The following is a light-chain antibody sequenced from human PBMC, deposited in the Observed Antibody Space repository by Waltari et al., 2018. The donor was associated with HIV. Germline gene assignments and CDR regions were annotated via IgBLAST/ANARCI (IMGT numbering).Light chain of an antibody. Sequence: SYELTQPPSVSVSPGQTASITCSGAKLGDKYACWYQQKPGQSPVLVIYQDSKRPSGIPERFSGSNAGNKATLTISGTQAMDEADYYCQAWDSSTGVFGTGTKVTVL. CDR1: KLGDKY. CDR2: QDS. CDR3: QAWDSSTGV. V-gene: IGLV3-1*01. J-gene: IGLJ1*01.